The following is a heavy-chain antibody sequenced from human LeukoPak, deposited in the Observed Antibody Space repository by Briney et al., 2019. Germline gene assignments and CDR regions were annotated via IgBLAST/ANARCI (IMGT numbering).Heavy chain of an antibody. CDR2: ISNSGGTT. Sequence: GGSLRLSCAASGFTFSSYAMSWVRQAPEKGLEWVSSISNSGGTTYYADSVKGRFTISRDNSKNTLYLQMNSLRAEDTAIYYCANSNWNYASIWGQGTLVTVSS. CDR3: ANSNWNYASI. J-gene: IGHJ4*02. CDR1: GFTFSSYA. D-gene: IGHD1-7*01. V-gene: IGHV3-23*01.